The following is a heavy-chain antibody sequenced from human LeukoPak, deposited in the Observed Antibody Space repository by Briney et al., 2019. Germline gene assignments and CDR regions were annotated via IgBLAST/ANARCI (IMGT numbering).Heavy chain of an antibody. D-gene: IGHD5-18*01. V-gene: IGHV4-34*01. CDR2: INHSGST. CDR1: GGSFSGYY. Sequence: SETLSLTGAVYGGSFSGYYWSWIRKPPGKGLKWIGEINHSGSTNYNPSLKSRVTISVDTSKNQFSLKLSSVTAADTAVYYCARGAPSYSYGYLGRLDAFDIWGQGTMVTVSS. CDR3: ARGAPSYSYGYLGRLDAFDI. J-gene: IGHJ3*02.